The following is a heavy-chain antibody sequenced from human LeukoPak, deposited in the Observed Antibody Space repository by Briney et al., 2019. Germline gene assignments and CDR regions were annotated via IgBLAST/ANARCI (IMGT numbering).Heavy chain of an antibody. CDR2: IIPILGIA. V-gene: IGHV1-69*04. D-gene: IGHD2-2*01. Sequence: GASVKVSCKASGGTFSSYTISWVRQAPGQGLEWMGRIIPILGIANYAQKFQGRVTITADKSTSTAYMELSSLRSEDTAVYYCAREYSVPAAPNWFDPWGQGTLVTVSS. J-gene: IGHJ5*02. CDR1: GGTFSSYT. CDR3: AREYSVPAAPNWFDP.